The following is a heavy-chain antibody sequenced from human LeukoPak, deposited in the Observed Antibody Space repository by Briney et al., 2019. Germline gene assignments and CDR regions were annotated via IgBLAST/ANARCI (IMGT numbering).Heavy chain of an antibody. V-gene: IGHV1-8*01. CDR3: ARAGDFWSGYYLRTLDL. Sequence: ASVKVSCKASGYTFTTFDINWVRQATGQGLEWMGWVNPNSGNTGYAQKFQGRVTMTRSTSITTTYMELSSLTSEDTAVYYCARAGDFWSGYYLRTLDLWGQGTLVTVSS. CDR2: VNPNSGNT. D-gene: IGHD3-3*01. J-gene: IGHJ5*02. CDR1: GYTFTTFD.